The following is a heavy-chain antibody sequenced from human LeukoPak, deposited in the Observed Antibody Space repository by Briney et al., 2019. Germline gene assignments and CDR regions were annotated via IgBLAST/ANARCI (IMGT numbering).Heavy chain of an antibody. V-gene: IGHV3-33*06. J-gene: IGHJ4*02. CDR3: AKVLSSSSGDY. CDR2: IWYDGSNK. D-gene: IGHD6-6*01. Sequence: PGRSLRLSCAASGFTFSSYGMHWVRQAPGKGLEWVAVIWYDGSNKYYRDSVKGRFTISRDNSKNTLYLEMNSLRAEDTAVYYCAKVLSSSSGDYWGQGTLVTVSS. CDR1: GFTFSSYG.